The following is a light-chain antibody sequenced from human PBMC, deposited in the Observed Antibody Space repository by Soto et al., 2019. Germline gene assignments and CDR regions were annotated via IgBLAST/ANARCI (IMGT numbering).Light chain of an antibody. CDR3: QQYDNLPLT. J-gene: IGKJ4*01. V-gene: IGKV1-33*01. CDR1: QDISNY. CDR2: HAS. Sequence: DIQMTQSPSFLSASVGDRVTITCQASQDISNYLSWYQQKPGKAPKVLIYHASNLETGVPSRFSGSGSGTHFTFTISSLPPEDIAAYYWQQYDNLPLTFGGGNKVEIK.